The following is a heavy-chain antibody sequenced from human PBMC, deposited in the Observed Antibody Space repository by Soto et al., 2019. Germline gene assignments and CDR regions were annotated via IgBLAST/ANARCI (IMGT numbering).Heavy chain of an antibody. Sequence: EVQLLESGGGLVQPGGSLRLSCAASGFTFNNYAMSWVRQAPGKGLEWVSAISGRGGSAYYADSVKGRFTNSRDNSKNTLYLQMNSLRAEDTAVYYCARFAGRFGELLSQFYQYGLDVWGQGTTVTVSS. D-gene: IGHD3-10*01. J-gene: IGHJ6*02. CDR2: ISGRGGSA. CDR1: GFTFNNYA. V-gene: IGHV3-23*01. CDR3: ARFAGRFGELLSQFYQYGLDV.